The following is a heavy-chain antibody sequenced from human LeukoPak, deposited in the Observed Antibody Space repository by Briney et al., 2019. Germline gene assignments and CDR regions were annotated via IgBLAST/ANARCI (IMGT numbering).Heavy chain of an antibody. D-gene: IGHD3-3*01. CDR3: ARVPGPDDFWSGYSTFDY. J-gene: IGHJ4*02. V-gene: IGHV1-2*02. CDR1: GYTFTGYY. CDR2: INPNSGGT. Sequence: GASVKVSCKASGYTFTGYYMHWVRQAPGQGLEWMGWINPNSGGTNYAQKFQGRVTMTRDTSISTAYMELSRLRSDDTAVYYCARVPGPDDFWSGYSTFDYWGQGTLVTVSS.